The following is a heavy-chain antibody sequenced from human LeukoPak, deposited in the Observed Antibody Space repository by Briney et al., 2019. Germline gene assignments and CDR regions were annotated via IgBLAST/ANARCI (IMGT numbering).Heavy chain of an antibody. D-gene: IGHD2-2*01. V-gene: IGHV3-21*01. CDR3: ATLTYPRDHLFDY. Sequence: PGGSLRLSCAASGFTFSSYAMSWVRQAPGKGLEWVSSISSSSSYIYYADSVKGRFTISRDNAKNSLYLQMNSLRAEDTAVYYCATLTYPRDHLFDYWGQGTLVTVSS. J-gene: IGHJ4*02. CDR1: GFTFSSYA. CDR2: ISSSSSYI.